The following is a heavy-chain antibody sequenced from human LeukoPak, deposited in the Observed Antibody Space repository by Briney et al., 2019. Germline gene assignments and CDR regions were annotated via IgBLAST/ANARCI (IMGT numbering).Heavy chain of an antibody. Sequence: KPSETLSLTCTVSGGSLRSYNYNWMRQPPGKGLEWIGNIYYGGRNNYKPSLKSRVTISIDKSKSQFSLKLSSVTAADTATYYCARNWNTLGDIKWFDPWGQGTLVTVSS. CDR1: GGSLRSYN. CDR3: ARNWNTLGDIKWFDP. V-gene: IGHV4-59*01. J-gene: IGHJ5*02. CDR2: IYYGGRN. D-gene: IGHD1-1*01.